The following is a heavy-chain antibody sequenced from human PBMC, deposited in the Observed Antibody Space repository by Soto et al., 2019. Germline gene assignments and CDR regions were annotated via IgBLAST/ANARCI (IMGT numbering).Heavy chain of an antibody. CDR1: GFTFDDYA. D-gene: IGHD5-12*01. Sequence: GGSLRLSCAASGFTFDDYAMHWVRQAPGKGLEWVSGISWNSGSIGYADSVKGRFTISRDNAKNSLYLQMNSLRAEDTALYYCAKDGNGYDYLFSQDYYYYYMDVWGKGTTVTVSS. CDR3: AKDGNGYDYLFSQDYYYYYMDV. CDR2: ISWNSGSI. V-gene: IGHV3-9*01. J-gene: IGHJ6*03.